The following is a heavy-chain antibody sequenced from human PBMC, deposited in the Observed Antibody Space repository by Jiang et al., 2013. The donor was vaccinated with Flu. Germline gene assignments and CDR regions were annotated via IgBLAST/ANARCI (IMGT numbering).Heavy chain of an antibody. J-gene: IGHJ4*02. Sequence: GLVKPSPDPCPSPALSLVAPSAVVITTGAGSGQPAGKGLEWIGRIYNMGVTTYNPSLESRVTISMDTSKNQFSLNLTSLTAADTAVYYCARGVDDDIWGSYPSKFDYWGQGT. CDR3: ARGVDDDIWGSYPSKFDY. D-gene: IGHD3-16*02. CDR2: IYNMGVT. CDR1: VAPSAVVITT. V-gene: IGHV4-61*02.